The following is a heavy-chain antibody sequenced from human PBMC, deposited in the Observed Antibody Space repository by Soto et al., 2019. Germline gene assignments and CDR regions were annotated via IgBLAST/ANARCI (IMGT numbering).Heavy chain of an antibody. V-gene: IGHV3-48*03. CDR1: GFTFSSYE. Sequence: GGSLRLSCTASGFTFSSYEMNWVRQAPGKGLEWVSYISSGGITIYYADSVKGRFTISRDNAENSLYLRVISLRAEDTAVYYCARGGTSMIVAKNFDYWGQGTLVTVPQ. D-gene: IGHD3-22*01. CDR3: ARGGTSMIVAKNFDY. J-gene: IGHJ4*02. CDR2: ISSGGITI.